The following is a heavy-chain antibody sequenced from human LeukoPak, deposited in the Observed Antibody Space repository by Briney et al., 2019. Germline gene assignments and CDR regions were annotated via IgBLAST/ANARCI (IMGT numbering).Heavy chain of an antibody. D-gene: IGHD3-10*01. Sequence: ASVNVSCKASGYTFTGYYMRWVRQAPGQGLEWMGIINPSGGSTSYAQKFQGRVTMTRDTSTSTVYMELSSLRSEDTAVYYCARAGKGYVYWGQGTLVTVSS. V-gene: IGHV1-46*01. CDR1: GYTFTGYY. CDR3: ARAGKGYVY. J-gene: IGHJ4*02. CDR2: INPSGGST.